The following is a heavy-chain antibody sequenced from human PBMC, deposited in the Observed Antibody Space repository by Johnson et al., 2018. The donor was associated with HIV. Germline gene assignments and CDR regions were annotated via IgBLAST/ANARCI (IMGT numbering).Heavy chain of an antibody. CDR1: GFTFGSYV. D-gene: IGHD3-10*01. CDR2: ITGSGGNT. Sequence: EQLVESGGGLVQPGGSLRLSCAASGFTFGSYVMSWVRQAPGKGLECVSSITGSGGNTYDADSVKGRFTISRDNSKYTLYLQMNSLTAEDTALYYCAKDLTYGISALDIWGQGTVVTVSS. V-gene: IGHV3-23*04. J-gene: IGHJ3*02. CDR3: AKDLTYGISALDI.